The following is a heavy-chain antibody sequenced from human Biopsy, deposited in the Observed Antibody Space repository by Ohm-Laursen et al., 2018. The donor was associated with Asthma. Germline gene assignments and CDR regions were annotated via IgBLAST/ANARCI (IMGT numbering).Heavy chain of an antibody. CDR3: AKVRSDWVITESFDY. V-gene: IGHV3-9*02. D-gene: IGHD3-22*01. CDR2: ISWNSATI. CDR1: GFKSDEYT. Sequence: SLRLSCTAYGFKSDEYTMHWVRQAPGKGLEWVSGISWNSATIGYADSVEGRFTISRDNAKNSVFLHMDSLRPEDTAFYYCAKVRSDWVITESFDYWGQGVLVNVSS. J-gene: IGHJ4*02.